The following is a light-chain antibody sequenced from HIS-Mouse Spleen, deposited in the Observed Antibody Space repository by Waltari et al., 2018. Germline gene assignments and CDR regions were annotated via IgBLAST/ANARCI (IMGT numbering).Light chain of an antibody. CDR3: QQYNSYSYT. CDR2: KAS. Sequence: DIQMTQSTPTLSASVGDRVTITCRASQSISSWLAWYQQKPGKAPKLLIYKASSLESGVPSRFSGSGSGTEFTLTISSLQPDDFATYYCQQYNSYSYTFGQGTKLEIK. CDR1: QSISSW. V-gene: IGKV1-5*03. J-gene: IGKJ2*01.